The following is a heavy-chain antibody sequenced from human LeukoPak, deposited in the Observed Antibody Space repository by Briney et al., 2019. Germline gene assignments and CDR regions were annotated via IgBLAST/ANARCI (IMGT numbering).Heavy chain of an antibody. J-gene: IGHJ5*02. Sequence: VASVKVSCKVSGYTPTELSMHWVRQAPGKGLEWMGGFDPEDGETIYAQKFQGRVTMTEDTSTDTAYMELSSLRSEDTAVYYCATYCSSTSCYWFDPWGQGTLVTVSS. V-gene: IGHV1-24*01. CDR1: GYTPTELS. CDR3: ATYCSSTSCYWFDP. CDR2: FDPEDGET. D-gene: IGHD2-2*01.